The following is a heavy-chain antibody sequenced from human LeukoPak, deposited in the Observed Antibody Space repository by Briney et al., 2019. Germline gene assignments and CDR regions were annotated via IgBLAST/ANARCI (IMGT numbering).Heavy chain of an antibody. Sequence: SETLSLTCAVYGGSFSGYYWSWIRQPPGKGLEWIGEINHSGSTNYNPSLKSPVTISLDTSKNQFSLKLSSVTAADTAVYYCARGVYCSSTSCNTDTNWFDPWGQGTLVTVSS. V-gene: IGHV4-34*01. D-gene: IGHD2-2*01. CDR1: GGSFSGYY. CDR2: INHSGST. CDR3: ARGVYCSSTSCNTDTNWFDP. J-gene: IGHJ5*02.